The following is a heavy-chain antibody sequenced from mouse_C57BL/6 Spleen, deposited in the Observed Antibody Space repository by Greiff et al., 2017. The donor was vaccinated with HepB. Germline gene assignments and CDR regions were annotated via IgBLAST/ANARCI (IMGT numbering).Heavy chain of an antibody. D-gene: IGHD1-1*01. CDR2: ISYDGSN. CDR3: ARDITTVVAPRYFDV. J-gene: IGHJ1*03. V-gene: IGHV3-6*01. CDR1: GYSITSGYY. Sequence: EVPLQESGPGLVKPSQSLSLTCSVTGYSITSGYYWNWIRQFPGNKLEWMGYISYDGSNNYNPSLKNRISITRDTSKNQFFLKLNSVTTEDTATYYCARDITTVVAPRYFDVWGTGTTVTVSS.